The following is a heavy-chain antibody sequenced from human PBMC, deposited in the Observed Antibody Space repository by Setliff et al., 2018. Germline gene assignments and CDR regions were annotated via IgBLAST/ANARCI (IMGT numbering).Heavy chain of an antibody. D-gene: IGHD3-10*01. CDR3: ARGNYGSGSPVYVWFDP. Sequence: PGGSLRLSCAASGFTVSSSYMTWVRQAPGKGLEWVSVIYTGGSTYYADSMKDRFTISRDTSKNTLHLQMNSLRTEDTAVYYCARGNYGSGSPVYVWFDPWGQGTLVTVSS. CDR1: GFTVSSSY. V-gene: IGHV3-66*02. CDR2: IYTGGST. J-gene: IGHJ5*02.